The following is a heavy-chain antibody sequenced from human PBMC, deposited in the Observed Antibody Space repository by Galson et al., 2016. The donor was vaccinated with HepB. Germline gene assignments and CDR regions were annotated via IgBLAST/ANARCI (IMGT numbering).Heavy chain of an antibody. D-gene: IGHD6-19*01. V-gene: IGHV3-74*01. Sequence: SLRLSCAASGFSSSSHWMHWVRQAPGKGRVGVSRIDRDGSDIRYEDSEKGRFTISRDNAKNTLYLQMNSLRAEDTAVYYCARDQRSSLDYWGQGTLVTVSS. J-gene: IGHJ4*02. CDR3: ARDQRSSLDY. CDR1: GFSSSSHW. CDR2: IDRDGSDI.